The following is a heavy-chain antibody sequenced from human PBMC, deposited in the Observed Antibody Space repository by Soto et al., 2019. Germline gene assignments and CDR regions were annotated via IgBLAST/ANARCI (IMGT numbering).Heavy chain of an antibody. V-gene: IGHV2-5*02. CDR2: IYWDDGK. CDR1: GFSLSTSGVG. D-gene: IGHD3-9*01. J-gene: IGHJ4*02. CDR3: AHRPPDDISTVYYPFDY. Sequence: QITLKESGPTLVKPTQTLTLTCTFSGFSLSTSGVGVAWIRQPPGKALEWLALIYWDDGKRYSPSLKTRLNTTKDTSKTQVFLTLPNVAPVTTPTYFCAHRPPDDISTVYYPFDYGARASLVPVSS.